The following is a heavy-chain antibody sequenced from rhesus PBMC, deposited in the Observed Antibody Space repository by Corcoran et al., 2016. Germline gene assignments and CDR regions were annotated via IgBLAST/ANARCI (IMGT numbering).Heavy chain of an antibody. CDR3: ASSPGYYWYFDL. V-gene: IGHV4-169*02. CDR1: GGSIRSSY. CDR2: IYGSGSST. Sequence: QLQLQESGPGLVKPSETLSVTCAVSGGSIRSSYWSWIRQAPGKGLEWIGYIYGSGSSTNYNPSLKSRVTLSVDTSKNHLYLKLSSVTAADTAVYYCASSPGYYWYFDLWGPGTPITISS. J-gene: IGHJ2*01. D-gene: IGHD3-28*01.